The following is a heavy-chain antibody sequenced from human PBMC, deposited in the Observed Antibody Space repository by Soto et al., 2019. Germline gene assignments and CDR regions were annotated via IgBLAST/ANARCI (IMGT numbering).Heavy chain of an antibody. CDR2: IYNTGST. D-gene: IGHD6-6*01. CDR1: GVSVNSDNYY. Sequence: ETLSLTCTVSGVSVNSDNYYWSWIRQPPGKGLEWIGHIYNTGSTTYNPSLKSRVTISLDTSRNHFSLSLSSVTAADTAVFYCAREYSNSPEAFDFWGRGTLVTVSS. J-gene: IGHJ4*02. V-gene: IGHV4-61*03. CDR3: AREYSNSPEAFDF.